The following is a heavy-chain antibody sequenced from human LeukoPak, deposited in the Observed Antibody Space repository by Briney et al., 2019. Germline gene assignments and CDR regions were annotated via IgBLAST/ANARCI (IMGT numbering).Heavy chain of an antibody. CDR3: ARESSGSYSRRFDY. V-gene: IGHV3-48*01. D-gene: IGHD1-26*01. CDR1: GFTSTSYS. CDR2: ISTGSSII. J-gene: IGHJ4*02. Sequence: GGSLRLPCAASGFTSTSYSMNWVRQAPGRGLEWVSFISTGSSIIYYADSVKGRFTISRDNSKNTLYLQMDSLRAEDTAVYYCARESSGSYSRRFDYWGQGTLVTVSS.